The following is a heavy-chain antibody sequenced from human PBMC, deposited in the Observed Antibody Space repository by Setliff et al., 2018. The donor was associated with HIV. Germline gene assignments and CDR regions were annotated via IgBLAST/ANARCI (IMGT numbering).Heavy chain of an antibody. CDR2: ISAYNGNT. J-gene: IGHJ3*02. Sequence: ASVKVSCKASGYTFTSYGISWVRQAPGQGLEWMRWISAYNGNTNYAQNFQGRVTMTTDTSTSTAYMELRSLRSDDTAVYYCARDYNFWSGYYTNDAFDIWGQGTMVTVSS. V-gene: IGHV1-18*01. CDR3: ARDYNFWSGYYTNDAFDI. CDR1: GYTFTSYG. D-gene: IGHD3-3*01.